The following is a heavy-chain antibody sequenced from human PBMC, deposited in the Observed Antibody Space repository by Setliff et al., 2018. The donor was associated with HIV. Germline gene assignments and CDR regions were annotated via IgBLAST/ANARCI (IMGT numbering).Heavy chain of an antibody. J-gene: IGHJ4*02. CDR2: VFYNGDT. V-gene: IGHV4-61*05. Sequence: PSETLSLTCAVSGASISSTSYYWSWIRQSPGKGLEWIGYVFYNGDTAYNPSLKSRLTISVDTSKSQFSLKLTSVTAADTAVYYCARQMTIPGVAVTPVDYWGQGALVTVSS. D-gene: IGHD3-3*01. CDR1: GASISSTSYY. CDR3: ARQMTIPGVAVTPVDY.